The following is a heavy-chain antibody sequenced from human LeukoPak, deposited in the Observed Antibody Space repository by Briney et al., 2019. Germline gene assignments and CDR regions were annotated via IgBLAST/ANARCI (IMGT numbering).Heavy chain of an antibody. CDR2: TRNKANSYTT. Sequence: GSLRLSCAASGFTFSDYYMDWVRQSPGKGLEWVGRTRNKANSYTTEYAATVKGRFIISRDDSKNLLYLQMNSLKAEDTAVYYCTRSSSSGYAPVDYWGQGTLVTVSS. V-gene: IGHV3-72*01. D-gene: IGHD3-22*01. J-gene: IGHJ4*02. CDR1: GFTFSDYY. CDR3: TRSSSSGYAPVDY.